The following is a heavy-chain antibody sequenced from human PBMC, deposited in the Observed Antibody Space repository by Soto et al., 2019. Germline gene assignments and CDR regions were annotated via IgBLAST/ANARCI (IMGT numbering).Heavy chain of an antibody. J-gene: IGHJ6*02. CDR2: IYYSGST. CDR1: GGSISSYY. D-gene: IGHD2-8*01. Sequence: PSETLSLTCTVSGGSISSYYWSWIRQPPGKGLEWIGYIYYSGSTNYNPSLKSRVTISVDTSKNQFSLKLSSVTAADTAVYYCARVVGYCTNGVCSNYYYYGMDVWGQGTTVTVS. CDR3: ARVVGYCTNGVCSNYYYYGMDV. V-gene: IGHV4-59*01.